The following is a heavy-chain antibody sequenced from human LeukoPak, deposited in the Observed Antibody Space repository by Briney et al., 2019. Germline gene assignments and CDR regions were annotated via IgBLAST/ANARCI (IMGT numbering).Heavy chain of an antibody. CDR2: VSGSGNTI. CDR1: GFSFSDHY. Sequence: GGSLRLSCAASGFSFSDHYMAWIRQAPGKGLEWVSYVSGSGNTIYHADSVKGRFTISRDTAKNTVHLQMNSLRVDDTAVYYCARGPDYYYDSSGSFDYWGQGTLVTVSS. D-gene: IGHD3-22*01. V-gene: IGHV3-11*01. CDR3: ARGPDYYYDSSGSFDY. J-gene: IGHJ4*02.